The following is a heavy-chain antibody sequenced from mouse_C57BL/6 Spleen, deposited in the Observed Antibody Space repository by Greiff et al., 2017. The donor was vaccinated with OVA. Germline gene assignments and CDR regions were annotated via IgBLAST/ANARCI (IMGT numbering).Heavy chain of an antibody. CDR2: IDPSDSYT. V-gene: IGHV1-69*01. Sequence: QVQLQQPGAELVMPGASVKLSCKASGYTFTSYWMHWVKQRPGQGLEWIGEIDPSDSYTNYNQKFKGKSTLTVDKSSSTAYMQLSSLTSADSAVYYCASWTITTVVATGYFDVWGTGTTVTVSS. CDR3: ASWTITTVVATGYFDV. D-gene: IGHD1-1*01. J-gene: IGHJ1*03. CDR1: GYTFTSYW.